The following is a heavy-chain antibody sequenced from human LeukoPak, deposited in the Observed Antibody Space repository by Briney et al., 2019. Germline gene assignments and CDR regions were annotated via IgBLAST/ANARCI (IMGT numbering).Heavy chain of an antibody. CDR3: ARERSIVATFDY. D-gene: IGHD5-12*01. V-gene: IGHV3-33*08. CDR1: GFTFSSYW. CDR2: IWYDGSNK. J-gene: IGHJ4*02. Sequence: PGGSLRLSCAASGFTFSSYWMSWVRQAPGKGLEWVAVIWYDGSNKYYADSVKGRFTISRDNSKNTLYLQMNSLRAEDTAVYYCARERSIVATFDYWGQGTLVTVSS.